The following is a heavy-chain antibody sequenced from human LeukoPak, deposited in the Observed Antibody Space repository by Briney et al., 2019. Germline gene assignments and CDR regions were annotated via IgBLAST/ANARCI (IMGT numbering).Heavy chain of an antibody. CDR1: GFTFSSYE. J-gene: IGHJ4*02. D-gene: IGHD3-22*01. Sequence: GGSLRLSCAASGFTFSSYEMNWVRQAPGKGLEWVSYISTNGSTIYYADSVKGRFTISRDNAKNSLYLQMNSLRAEDTAVYYCARVGVVNFDYWGQGTLVTVSS. CDR2: ISTNGSTI. CDR3: ARVGVVNFDY. V-gene: IGHV3-48*03.